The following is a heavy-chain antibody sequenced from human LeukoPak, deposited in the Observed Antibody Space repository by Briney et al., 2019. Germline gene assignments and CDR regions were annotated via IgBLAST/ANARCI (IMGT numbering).Heavy chain of an antibody. CDR1: GFSFSTHE. Sequence: GGSLRLSCAASGFSFSTHEMNWVRQAPGKGLEWIAYISSSGNTVYYADSVKGRFTISRDNAKNSLYLQMNSLRAEDTAVYYCARPYYCTNGVCRPFDYWGQGTLVTVSS. CDR2: ISSSGNTV. CDR3: ARPYYCTNGVCRPFDY. V-gene: IGHV3-48*03. J-gene: IGHJ4*02. D-gene: IGHD2-8*01.